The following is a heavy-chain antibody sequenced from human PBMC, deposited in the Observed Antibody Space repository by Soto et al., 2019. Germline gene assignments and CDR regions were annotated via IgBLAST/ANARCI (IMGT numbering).Heavy chain of an antibody. V-gene: IGHV1-69*01. CDR3: ARNGTYSSSLSQYSGMDV. Sequence: QVQLVQSGAEVKEPGSSVRVSCKASGGTFDNFIMNWVRQTPGQGLEWMGGIVPMLGTPTYAEKFKGRVTISATGSTGTMYMEVTSLRSEDTALDYCARNGTYSSSLSQYSGMDVWGQGTTVTVSS. D-gene: IGHD1-26*01. J-gene: IGHJ6*02. CDR2: IVPMLGTP. CDR1: GGTFDNFI.